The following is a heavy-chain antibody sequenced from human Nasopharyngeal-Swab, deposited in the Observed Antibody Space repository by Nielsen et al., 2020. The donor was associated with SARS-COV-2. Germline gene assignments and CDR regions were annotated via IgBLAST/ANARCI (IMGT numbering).Heavy chain of an antibody. D-gene: IGHD3-3*01. J-gene: IGHJ5*01. Sequence: SETLSLTCTVSGGSISSGGYYWSWIRQHPGKGLEWIGYIYYSGSTYYNPSLKSRVTISVDTSKNQFSLKLSSVTAADTAVYYCARGESVWSGYYRTHNWFDFWGQGTLVTVSS. CDR2: IYYSGST. CDR1: GGSISSGGYY. V-gene: IGHV4-31*03. CDR3: ARGESVWSGYYRTHNWFDF.